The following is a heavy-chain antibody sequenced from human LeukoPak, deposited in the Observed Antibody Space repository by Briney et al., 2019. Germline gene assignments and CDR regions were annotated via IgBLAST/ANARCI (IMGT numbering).Heavy chain of an antibody. CDR3: AKVQITLDYDAFDI. V-gene: IGHV3-30*02. D-gene: IGHD3-16*01. Sequence: GGSLRLSCAASGFIFSGYGMHWVRQAPGKGLEWVAFIRYDGSNKYYADSVKGRFTISRDNSKNTLYLQMNSLRAEDTAVYYCAKVQITLDYDAFDIWGQGTMVTVSS. CDR1: GFIFSGYG. CDR2: IRYDGSNK. J-gene: IGHJ3*02.